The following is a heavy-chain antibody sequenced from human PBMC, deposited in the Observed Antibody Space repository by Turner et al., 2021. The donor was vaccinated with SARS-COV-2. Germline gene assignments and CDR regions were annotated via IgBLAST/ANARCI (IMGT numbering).Heavy chain of an antibody. V-gene: IGHV1-69*01. CDR2: IIPIFGTA. Sequence: QVQLVQSGEEVKKPGSTVKVSCKASGGTFSSYDFSWVRQAPGQGLEWMGGIIPIFGTANYAQKFQGRVTITADESTSTGYMELSSLRSEDTAVYYCARVDGYYDGSGNYSDYWGQGTLVTVSS. D-gene: IGHD3-22*01. CDR3: ARVDGYYDGSGNYSDY. CDR1: GGTFSSYD. J-gene: IGHJ4*02.